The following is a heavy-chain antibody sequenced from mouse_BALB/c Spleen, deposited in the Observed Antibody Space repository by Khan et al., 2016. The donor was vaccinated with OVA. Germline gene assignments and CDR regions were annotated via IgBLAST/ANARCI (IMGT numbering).Heavy chain of an antibody. D-gene: IGHD1-1*02. J-gene: IGHJ3*01. CDR1: GFTFSSFT. CDR2: ISSGGDNT. CDR3: ARSNYGAFAY. Sequence: EVELVESGGGLVKPGWSLKLSCAASGFTFSSFTMSWVRQTPEKRLEWVATISSGGDNTYYPDSVKGRSTISRDNAKNNLYLQMISLRSEDTALYYCARSNYGAFAYWGQGTLVTVSA. V-gene: IGHV5-9*03.